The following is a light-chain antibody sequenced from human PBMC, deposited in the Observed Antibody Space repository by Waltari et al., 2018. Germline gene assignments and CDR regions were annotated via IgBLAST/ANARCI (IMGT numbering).Light chain of an antibody. V-gene: IGLV2-14*03. Sequence: QSALTQPASVSGSPGQSITISCYGTSSDLGFYNYVSWYQHHPGKAPKLMIYDVSQRPSGVSERFSGSKSGNTASLTISGLQAEDEADYYCNSYTGSSSWVFGGGTKVTVL. CDR2: DVS. J-gene: IGLJ3*02. CDR1: SSDLGFYNY. CDR3: NSYTGSSSWV.